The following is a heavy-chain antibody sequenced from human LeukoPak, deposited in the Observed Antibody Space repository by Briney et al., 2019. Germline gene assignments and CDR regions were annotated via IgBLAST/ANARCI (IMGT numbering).Heavy chain of an antibody. D-gene: IGHD3-10*01. J-gene: IGHJ4*02. CDR3: ARGMDGWFGELFPTSY. V-gene: IGHV1-69*05. CDR1: GGTFSSYA. CDR2: IIPIFGTA. Sequence: GASVKVSCKASGGTFSSYAISWVRRAPGQGLEWMGGIIPIFGTANYAQKFQGRVTMTRDTSTSTVYMELSSLRSEDTAVYYCARGMDGWFGELFPTSYWGQGTLVTVSS.